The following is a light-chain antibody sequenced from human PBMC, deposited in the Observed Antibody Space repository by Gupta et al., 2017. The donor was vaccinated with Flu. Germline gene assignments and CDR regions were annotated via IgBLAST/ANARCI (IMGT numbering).Light chain of an antibody. CDR1: EIGTKS. Sequence: SYVLTQPPSVSVAHGQAAGISCGGDEIGTKSVHWYQRRPGQAPVLVVHDDSNRPSGVPERFSGYNSGNTATLTISTVEAGDEADYFWQVSISSGDNWVFGGGTKLTVL. CDR3: QVSISSGDNWV. CDR2: DDS. V-gene: IGLV3-21*02. J-gene: IGLJ3*02.